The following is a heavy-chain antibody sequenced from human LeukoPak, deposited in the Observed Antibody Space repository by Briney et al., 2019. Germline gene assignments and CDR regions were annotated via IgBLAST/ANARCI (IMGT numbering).Heavy chain of an antibody. J-gene: IGHJ4*02. V-gene: IGHV3-23*01. CDR2: ISGSGGST. CDR1: GFTFSSYA. CDR3: AKDLGMSIAARLFDY. D-gene: IGHD6-6*01. Sequence: GGSLRLSCAASGFTFSSYAMNWVRQAPGKGLEWVSAISGSGGSTYYADSVKGRFTISRDNSKNTLYLQMNSLRAEDTAVYYCAKDLGMSIAARLFDYWGQGTLVTVSS.